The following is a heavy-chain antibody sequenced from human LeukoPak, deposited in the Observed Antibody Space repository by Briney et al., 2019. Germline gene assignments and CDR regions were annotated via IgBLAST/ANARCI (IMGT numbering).Heavy chain of an antibody. CDR2: MYYSGST. J-gene: IGHJ3*02. V-gene: IGHV4-39*01. CDR1: GGSISTSSFY. CDR3: AKGLRYLSFNDAFDI. D-gene: IGHD3-9*01. Sequence: SGTLSLTCAVSGGSISTSSFYWGWIRQPPGTGLEWIGSMYYSGSTYYNPSLKSRVTISVDTSKNQFSLRLSSVTAADTAVYFCAKGLRYLSFNDAFDIWGQGTMVTVSS.